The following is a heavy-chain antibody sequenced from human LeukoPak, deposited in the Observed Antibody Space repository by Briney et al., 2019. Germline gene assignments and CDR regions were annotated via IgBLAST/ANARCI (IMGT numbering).Heavy chain of an antibody. J-gene: IGHJ4*02. V-gene: IGHV4-34*01. D-gene: IGHD4-23*01. CDR3: ASLYGGKASFDY. Sequence: SETLSLTCAVYGGSFRGSYWCWIRQPPGKGLEWIGEINHSERTNYNPSLKSRVTISVDTSKIQFSLKLSSVTAADTAVYDCASLYGGKASFDYWGQGTLVTVSS. CDR1: GGSFRGSY. CDR2: INHSERT.